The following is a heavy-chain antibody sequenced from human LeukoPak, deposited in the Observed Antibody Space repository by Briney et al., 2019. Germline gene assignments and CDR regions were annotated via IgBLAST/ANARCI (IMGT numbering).Heavy chain of an antibody. CDR1: GGSFSGYY. J-gene: IGHJ3*02. D-gene: IGHD3-22*01. V-gene: IGHV4-34*01. CDR3: ARHGGATMIEGFLDAFDI. Sequence: SETLSLTCAVYGGSFSGYYWSWIRQPPGKGLECIGELNHSGSNNYNPSLKSRVTISVDTSKNQFSLKLTSVTARDTAVYYCARHGGATMIEGFLDAFDIWGQGTVVTVSS. CDR2: LNHSGSN.